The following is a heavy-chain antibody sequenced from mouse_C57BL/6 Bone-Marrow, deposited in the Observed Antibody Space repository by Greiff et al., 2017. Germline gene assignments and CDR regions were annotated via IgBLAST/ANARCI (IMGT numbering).Heavy chain of an antibody. CDR1: GYTFTDHT. J-gene: IGHJ1*03. CDR3: ARSAVEGWYFDV. CDR2: IYPSDGST. V-gene: IGHV1-78*01. Sequence: VQLQQSDAELVKPGASVKISCKVSGYTFTDHTIHWMKQRPEQSLEWIGYIYPSDGSTKYNEKFKGKATLTADKSSSTAYMQLNSLTSEDSAVYYCARSAVEGWYFDVWGTGTTVTVSS.